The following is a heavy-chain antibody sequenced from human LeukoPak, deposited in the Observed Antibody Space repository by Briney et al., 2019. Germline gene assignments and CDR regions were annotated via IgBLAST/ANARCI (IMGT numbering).Heavy chain of an antibody. V-gene: IGHV4-39*01. CDR3: ARRRDSSGYYSPYFDY. CDR2: IYYSGST. J-gene: IGHJ4*02. Sequence: SETLSLTCTVSGGSISSSNYYWGWIRQPPGKGLEWIGSIYYSGSTYYNPSLKSRVTISVDTSKNQFSLKLSSVTAADTAVYYCARRRDSSGYYSPYFDYWGQGTLVTVSS. D-gene: IGHD3-22*01. CDR1: GGSISSSNYY.